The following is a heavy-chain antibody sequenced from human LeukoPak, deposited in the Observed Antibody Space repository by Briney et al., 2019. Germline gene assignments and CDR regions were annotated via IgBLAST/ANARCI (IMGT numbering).Heavy chain of an antibody. V-gene: IGHV4-61*08. D-gene: IGHD4-17*01. CDR3: ARGHYGDYPFDY. CDR1: GGSVSSGGYY. Sequence: SETLSLTCTVSGGSVSSGGYYWSWIRQPPGKGLEWIGEIYHSGSTNYNPSLKSRVTISVDTSKNQFSLKLSSVTAADTAVYYCARGHYGDYPFDYWGQGTLVTVSS. CDR2: IYHSGST. J-gene: IGHJ4*02.